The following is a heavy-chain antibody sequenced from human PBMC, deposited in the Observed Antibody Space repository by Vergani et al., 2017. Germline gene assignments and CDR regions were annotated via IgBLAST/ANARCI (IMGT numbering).Heavy chain of an antibody. CDR2: ISARYPST. V-gene: IGHV3-23*01. CDR3: AKDVTTKVVETYGMDV. CDR1: GFTFSACP. D-gene: IGHD3-22*01. J-gene: IGHJ6*02. Sequence: EVQLLQSGGGVIQPGGSVRLSCAASGFTFSACPMTWVRQAPGKGLEWVSAISARYPSTYYADSVKGRFTISRDNSKNMLYLQMNSLRAEDTAVYYCAKDVTTKVVETYGMDVWGQGSTVTVSS.